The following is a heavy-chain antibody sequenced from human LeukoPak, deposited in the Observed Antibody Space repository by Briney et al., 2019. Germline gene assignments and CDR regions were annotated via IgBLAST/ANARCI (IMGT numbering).Heavy chain of an antibody. CDR3: ARGRASYDY. CDR2: IYTSGST. D-gene: IGHD1-26*01. V-gene: IGHV4-59*10. Sequence: SETLSLTCAVYGGSFSGYYWSWIRQPAGKGLEWIGRIYTSGSTNYNPSLKSRVSMSVDTSKNQFSLKLSSVTAADTAVYCCARGRASYDYWGQGTLVTVSS. CDR1: GGSFSGYY. J-gene: IGHJ4*02.